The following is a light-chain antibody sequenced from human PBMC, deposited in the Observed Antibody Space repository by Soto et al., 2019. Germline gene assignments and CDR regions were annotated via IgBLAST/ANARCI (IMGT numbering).Light chain of an antibody. V-gene: IGKV1-39*01. CDR2: AAS. Sequence: IELTQSPSSLSSSVGDSVTITWRASQSISSYLNWYQQKPGKAPKLLIYAASSLQSGVPSRFSGSGSGTDFTLTISSLKPEDFATYYCQQSYSTPPTFGQGTKVDIK. CDR1: QSISSY. J-gene: IGKJ1*01. CDR3: QQSYSTPPT.